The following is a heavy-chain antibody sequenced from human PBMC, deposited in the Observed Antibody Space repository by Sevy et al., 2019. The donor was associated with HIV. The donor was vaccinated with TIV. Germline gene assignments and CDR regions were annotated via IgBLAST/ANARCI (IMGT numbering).Heavy chain of an antibody. V-gene: IGHV4-4*07. D-gene: IGHD2-2*01. CDR2: IYTSGST. CDR3: AAGPHCSSTSCYLARGRSLGGMDV. Sequence: SETLSLTCTVSGGSISSYYWSWIRQPAGKGLEWIGRIYTSGSTNYNPSLKSRVTMSVDTSKNQFSLKLSSVTAADTAVYYCAAGPHCSSTSCYLARGRSLGGMDVWGQRTTVTVSS. J-gene: IGHJ6*02. CDR1: GGSISSYY.